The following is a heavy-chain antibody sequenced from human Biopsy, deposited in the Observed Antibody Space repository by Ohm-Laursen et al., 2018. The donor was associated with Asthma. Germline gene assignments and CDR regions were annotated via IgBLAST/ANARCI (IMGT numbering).Heavy chain of an antibody. Sequence: SVKVSCKSLGGTFNTYVIGWVRQAPGQGLEWLGGINSVFGTTTYPQKFQDRVTITVDDSTSTVYMELSSLRSEDTAVYYCARKAGSCISRTCYALDFWGQGTLVTVSS. V-gene: IGHV1-69*13. J-gene: IGHJ4*02. CDR1: GGTFNTYV. CDR2: INSVFGTT. D-gene: IGHD2-2*01. CDR3: ARKAGSCISRTCYALDF.